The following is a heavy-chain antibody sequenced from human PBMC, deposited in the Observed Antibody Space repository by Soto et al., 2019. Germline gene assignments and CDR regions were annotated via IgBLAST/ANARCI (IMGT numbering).Heavy chain of an antibody. CDR2: INSDGSST. CDR1: GFTFSSYW. V-gene: IGHV3-74*01. Sequence: LRLSCAASGFTFSSYWTHWVRQAPGKGLVWVSRINSDGSSTSYADSVKGRFTISRDNAKNTLYLQMNSLRAEDTAVYYCVREESAFGYRPQVVDTFDIWGQGTMVTVSS. CDR3: VREESAFGYRPQVVDTFDI. D-gene: IGHD3-16*01. J-gene: IGHJ3*02.